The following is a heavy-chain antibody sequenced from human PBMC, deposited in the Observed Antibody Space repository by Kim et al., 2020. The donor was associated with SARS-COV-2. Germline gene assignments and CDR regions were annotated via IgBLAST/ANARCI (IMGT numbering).Heavy chain of an antibody. J-gene: IGHJ6*02. CDR1: GFTFSSYS. CDR2: ISSSSSYI. D-gene: IGHD3-10*01. Sequence: GGSLRLSCAASGFTFSSYSMNWVRQAPGKGLEWVSSISSSSSYIYYADSVKGRFTISRDNAKNSLYLQMNSLRAEDTAVYYCARDLEEYYYGSGSYRLQYYYGMDVWGQGTTVTVSS. CDR3: ARDLEEYYYGSGSYRLQYYYGMDV. V-gene: IGHV3-21*01.